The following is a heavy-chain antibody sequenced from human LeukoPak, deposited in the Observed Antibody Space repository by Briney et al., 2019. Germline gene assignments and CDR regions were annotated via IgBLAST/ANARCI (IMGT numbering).Heavy chain of an antibody. D-gene: IGHD4-17*01. CDR3: ARISVHYGDLFDC. CDR1: GFTFNTYW. Sequence: AGGSLRLSCAASGFTFNTYWMSWVRQAPGRGVEWVANIKQDGSEKSYVDSVKGRFTISRDNAQNSLFLQMNSLRAEDTAVYYCARISVHYGDLFDCWGQGTLVTVSS. CDR2: IKQDGSEK. J-gene: IGHJ4*02. V-gene: IGHV3-7*05.